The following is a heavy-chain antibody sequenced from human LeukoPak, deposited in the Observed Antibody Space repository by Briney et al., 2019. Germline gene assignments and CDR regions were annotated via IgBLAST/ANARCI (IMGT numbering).Heavy chain of an antibody. CDR2: TSYDGSKE. CDR3: ARGYSSGSDPFDY. J-gene: IGHJ4*02. V-gene: IGHV3-30*03. D-gene: IGHD6-19*01. CDR1: GFTFRTYG. Sequence: PGRSLRLSCAASGFTFRTYGMHWVRQAPGKGLEWVAVTSYDGSKEIHSDSVKGRFTISRDNSKNTLYLQMNSLRLEDTAVYYCARGYSSGSDPFDYWGQGTLVTVSS.